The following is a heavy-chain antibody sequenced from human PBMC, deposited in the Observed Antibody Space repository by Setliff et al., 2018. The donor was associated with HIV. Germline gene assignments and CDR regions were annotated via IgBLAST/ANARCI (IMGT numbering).Heavy chain of an antibody. CDR3: AKGVAGLQYYYYYMDV. CDR2: INHSGST. V-gene: IGHV4-34*01. Sequence: SETLSLTCAVYGGSFSGYYWTWIRQPLGKGLEWIGQINHSGSTNYNPSLKSRVTMSVDRSKNQFSLRLSSVTAADTAVYYCAKGVAGLQYYYYYMDVWGKGTTVTVSS. J-gene: IGHJ6*03. CDR1: GGSFSGYY. D-gene: IGHD6-19*01.